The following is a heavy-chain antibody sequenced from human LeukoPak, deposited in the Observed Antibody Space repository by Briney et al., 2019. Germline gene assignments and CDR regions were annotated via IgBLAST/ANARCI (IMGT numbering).Heavy chain of an antibody. CDR3: ARDYCSSTSCLFDY. D-gene: IGHD2-2*01. CDR1: GYTFTGYH. V-gene: IGHV1-2*06. CDR2: INPNSGDT. Sequence: ASVKVSCKASGYTFTGYHMHWVRQAPGQGLEWMGRINPNSGDTNYAQKFQGRVTVTRDTSISTAYMELSGLRSDDTAVYYCARDYCSSTSCLFDYWGQGTLVTVSS. J-gene: IGHJ4*02.